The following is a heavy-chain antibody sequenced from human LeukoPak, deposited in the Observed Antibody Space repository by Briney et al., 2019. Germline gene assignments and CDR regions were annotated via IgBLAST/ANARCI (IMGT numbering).Heavy chain of an antibody. D-gene: IGHD6-19*01. CDR2: ISAGGGSA. CDR1: GFTFSSYP. V-gene: IGHV3-23*01. J-gene: IGHJ4*02. Sequence: GGSLRLSCVASGFTFSSYPMSWVRQAPGKGVEGVSSISAGGGSAYYADSVKGRFTISRDNSKNMFHLQMDSLRAEDTALYYCARRDISGWFSLDSWGQGTLVTVSS. CDR3: ARRDISGWFSLDS.